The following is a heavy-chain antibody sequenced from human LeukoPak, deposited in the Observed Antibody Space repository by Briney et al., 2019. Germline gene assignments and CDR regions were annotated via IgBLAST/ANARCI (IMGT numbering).Heavy chain of an antibody. Sequence: GASLKISCKGSGYIFTSYWIGWVRQMPGKGLEWMGIIYPGDSATRYSPSFQGQVTISADKSISTSYLQWSSLKASDTAMYYCARGVRGAFDIWGQGTMVAVSS. D-gene: IGHD3-10*01. CDR2: IYPGDSAT. V-gene: IGHV5-51*01. J-gene: IGHJ3*02. CDR1: GYIFTSYW. CDR3: ARGVRGAFDI.